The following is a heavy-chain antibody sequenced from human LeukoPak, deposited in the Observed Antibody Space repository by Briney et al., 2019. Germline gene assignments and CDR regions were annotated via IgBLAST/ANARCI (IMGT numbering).Heavy chain of an antibody. Sequence: ISXSTITIYYADSVKGRFTISRDNAKNSLYLQMNSLRAEDTAVYYCARVWEYYYDSTGYLDYWGQGTLVTVSS. CDR2: ISXSTITI. J-gene: IGHJ4*02. V-gene: IGHV3-48*01. D-gene: IGHD3-22*01. CDR3: ARVWEYYYDSTGYLDY.